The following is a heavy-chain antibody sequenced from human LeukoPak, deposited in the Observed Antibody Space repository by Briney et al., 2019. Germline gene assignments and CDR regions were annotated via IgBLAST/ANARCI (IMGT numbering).Heavy chain of an antibody. CDR2: ISSSSSYI. CDR3: ARCYYGDHYFDY. D-gene: IGHD4-17*01. J-gene: IGHJ4*02. Sequence: PGGSLRLSCAASGFTFTHYAMSWVRQAPGKGLEWVSSISSSSSYIYYADSVKGRFTISRDNAKNSLYLQMNSLRAEDTAVYYCARCYYGDHYFDYWGQGTLVTVSS. V-gene: IGHV3-21*01. CDR1: GFTFTHYA.